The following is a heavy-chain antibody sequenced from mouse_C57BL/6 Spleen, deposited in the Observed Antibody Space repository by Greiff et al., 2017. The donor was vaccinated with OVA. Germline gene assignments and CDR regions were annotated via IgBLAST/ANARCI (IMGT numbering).Heavy chain of an antibody. CDR2: IYPGDGDT. CDR3: ARELGNFDY. Sequence: QVQLQQSGPELVKPGASVKISCKASGYAFSSSWMNWVKQRPGKGLEWIGRIYPGDGDTNYNGKFKGKATLTADKSSSTAYMQRSSLTSEDSAVYFCARELGNFDYWGQGTTLTVSS. D-gene: IGHD4-1*01. J-gene: IGHJ2*01. V-gene: IGHV1-82*01. CDR1: GYAFSSSW.